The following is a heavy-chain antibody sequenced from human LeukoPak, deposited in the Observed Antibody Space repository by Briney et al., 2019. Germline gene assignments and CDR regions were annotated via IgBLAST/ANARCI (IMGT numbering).Heavy chain of an antibody. D-gene: IGHD3-9*01. Sequence: ASVRVSCKASGYTFTSYDINWVRQATGQGLEWMGWMNPNSGNTGYAQKFQGRVTMTRNTSISTAYMELSSLRSEDTAVYYCARVKGIRYFDWLFPYSNWFDPWGQGTLVTVSS. CDR1: GYTFTSYD. V-gene: IGHV1-8*01. J-gene: IGHJ5*02. CDR2: MNPNSGNT. CDR3: ARVKGIRYFDWLFPYSNWFDP.